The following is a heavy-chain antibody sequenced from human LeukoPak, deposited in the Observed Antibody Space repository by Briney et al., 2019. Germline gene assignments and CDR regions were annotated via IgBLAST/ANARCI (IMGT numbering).Heavy chain of an antibody. Sequence: GGSLRLSCAASGFTFSNAWMNWVRQAPGKGLEWVGRIKSTTDDETTDSAAPVKGRFTIARDDSTNTLYLQMDSLKTEDTAVYYCSTGGRRESDSSGFYLFYYGMDVWGQGTTVTVSS. CDR2: IKSTTDDETT. CDR1: GFTFSNAW. CDR3: STGGRRESDSSGFYLFYYGMDV. V-gene: IGHV3-15*01. D-gene: IGHD3-22*01. J-gene: IGHJ6*02.